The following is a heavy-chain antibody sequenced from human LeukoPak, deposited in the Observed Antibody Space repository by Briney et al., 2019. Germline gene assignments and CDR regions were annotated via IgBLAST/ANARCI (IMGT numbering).Heavy chain of an antibody. CDR3: ARDRGYDFWSGYYPVYYYYGMDV. J-gene: IGHJ6*02. CDR1: GGSISSSKW. D-gene: IGHD3-3*01. Sequence: PSETLSLTCAVSGGSISSSKWWSWVRQPPGKGLEWIGEIYHSGSTNYNPSLKSRVTISVDKSKNQFSLKLSSVTAADTAVYYCARDRGYDFWSGYYPVYYYYGMDVWGQGTTVTVSS. CDR2: IYHSGST. V-gene: IGHV4-4*02.